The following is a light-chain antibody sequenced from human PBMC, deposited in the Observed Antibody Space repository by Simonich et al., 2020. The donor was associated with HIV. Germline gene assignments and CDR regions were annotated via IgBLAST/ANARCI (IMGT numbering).Light chain of an antibody. CDR3: QQYNNWPWT. V-gene: IGKV3-15*01. CDR2: GTS. J-gene: IGKJ1*01. CDR1: QSVRSN. Sequence: EIVMTQSPVTLSVSPGERTTLSCRASQSVRSNVAGYQQKPGQATRLLIYGTSTRATGIPARFSGSGSGTDFTLTISSMESEDFAVYHCQQYNNWPWTFGQGTKVEIK.